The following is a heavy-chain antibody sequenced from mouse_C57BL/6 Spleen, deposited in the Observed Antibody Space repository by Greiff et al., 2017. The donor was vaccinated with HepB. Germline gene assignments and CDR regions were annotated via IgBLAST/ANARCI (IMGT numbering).Heavy chain of an antibody. CDR3: ARNPFSSGAY. CDR2: IWSGGST. CDR1: GFSLTSYG. V-gene: IGHV2-2*01. Sequence: VMLVESGPGLVQPSQSLSITCTVSGFSLTSYGVHWVRQSPGKGLEWLGVIWSGGSTDYNAAFISRLSISKDNSKSQVFFKMNSLQADDTAIYYCARNPFSSGAYWGQGTLVTVSA. D-gene: IGHD1-1*01. J-gene: IGHJ3*01.